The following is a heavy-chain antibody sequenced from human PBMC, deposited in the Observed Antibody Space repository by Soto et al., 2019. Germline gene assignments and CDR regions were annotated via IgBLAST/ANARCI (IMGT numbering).Heavy chain of an antibody. V-gene: IGHV3-23*01. D-gene: IGHD2-8*02. CDR1: GYTFNNDD. CDR2: ISGSGDRT. CDR3: ARDGRVSAGGRGYYFDY. J-gene: IGHJ4*01. Sequence: GVSPRLSFAAYGYTFNNDDMSWFRQAPGKGLEWVSGISGSGDRTYYADSVKGRLTISRDNSKNTLYLQMNSLRAEDTAVYYCARDGRVSAGGRGYYFDYWGQGTLGTVSS.